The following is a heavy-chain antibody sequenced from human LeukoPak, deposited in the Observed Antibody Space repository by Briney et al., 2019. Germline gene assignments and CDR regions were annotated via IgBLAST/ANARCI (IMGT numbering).Heavy chain of an antibody. CDR3: ARAYGQVYFDN. Sequence: GSLRLSCAASGFTFSDYYMSWIRQAPGKGLEWVSYISTGSSYTNYADSVKGRFTISRDNAKNSLSLQMNSLRAEDTAIYYCARAYGQVYFDNWGQGTLVTVSS. D-gene: IGHD3-10*01. J-gene: IGHJ4*02. V-gene: IGHV3-11*06. CDR2: ISTGSSYT. CDR1: GFTFSDYY.